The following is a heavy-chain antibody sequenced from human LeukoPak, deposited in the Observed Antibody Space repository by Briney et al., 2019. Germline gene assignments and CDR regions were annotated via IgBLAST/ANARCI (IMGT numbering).Heavy chain of an antibody. CDR3: ARGPSITMVRGGQWYYYMDV. V-gene: IGHV1-46*01. Sequence: ASVKVSCKASGYTFTSYYMHWVRRAPGQGLEWMGIINPSGGSTNYAQKFQGRVTMTRDTSTNTVYMELSSLRSEDTAVYYCARGPSITMVRGGQWYYYMDVWGKGTTVTISS. J-gene: IGHJ6*03. CDR1: GYTFTSYY. D-gene: IGHD3-10*01. CDR2: INPSGGST.